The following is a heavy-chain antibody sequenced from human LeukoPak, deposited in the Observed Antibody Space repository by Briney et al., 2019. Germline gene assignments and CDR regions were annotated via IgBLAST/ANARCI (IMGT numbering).Heavy chain of an antibody. CDR1: GDTLRKYA. J-gene: IGHJ2*01. Sequence: ASVKVSCKASGDTLRKYAISWVRQAPGQGLEWMGSIIPIFGTTYYAQKFQERVTLTTDESRSTVYMELSSLRSDDTAVYYCARWGDSYFDLWGRGTLVSVSS. CDR2: IIPIFGTT. CDR3: ARWGDSYFDL. D-gene: IGHD3-16*01. V-gene: IGHV1-69*05.